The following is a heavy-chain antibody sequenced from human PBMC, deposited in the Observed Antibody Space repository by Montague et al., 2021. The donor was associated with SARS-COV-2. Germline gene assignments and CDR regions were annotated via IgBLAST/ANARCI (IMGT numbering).Heavy chain of an antibody. CDR1: GYSFTSYW. J-gene: IGHJ6*02. D-gene: IGHD5-12*01. Sequence: QSAAEVKTPGESLKISCKGSGYSFTSYWIGWVRQMPGEGLEWMGIIYPGDSDTRYSPSFQGQVTISADKSISTAYLQWSSLKASDTAMYYCARLSHSGYDWLYGMDVWGQGTTVTVSS. CDR2: IYPGDSDT. V-gene: IGHV5-51*01. CDR3: ARLSHSGYDWLYGMDV.